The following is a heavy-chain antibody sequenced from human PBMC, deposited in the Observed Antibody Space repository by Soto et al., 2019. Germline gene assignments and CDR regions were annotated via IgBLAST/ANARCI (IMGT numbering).Heavy chain of an antibody. D-gene: IGHD3-9*01. CDR2: ISGSSSYV. V-gene: IGHV3-21*01. CDR1: GFTFSSYA. Sequence: EVQLLESGGGLVQPGGSLRLSCAASGFTFSSYAMSWVRQAPGKGLEWVSSISGSSSYVYYVDSVKGRFTISRDNAKISLYLQMNSLRVDDTAIYYCARGSDDFTGYFPPPLDYWGQGTPVTVSS. CDR3: ARGSDDFTGYFPPPLDY. J-gene: IGHJ4*02.